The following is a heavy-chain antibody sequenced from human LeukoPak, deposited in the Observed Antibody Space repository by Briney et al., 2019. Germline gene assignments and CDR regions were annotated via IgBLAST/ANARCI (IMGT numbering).Heavy chain of an antibody. J-gene: IGHJ3*02. CDR2: INPSGGST. Sequence: ATVKVSFKASGYTFTSYYMHWVRQAPGQGLEWMGIINPSGGSTSYAQKFQGRVTMTRDTSTSTVYMELSSLRSEDTAVYYCARDRNSSSFSAMDAFDIWGQGTMVTVSS. CDR1: GYTFTSYY. D-gene: IGHD6-6*01. CDR3: ARDRNSSSFSAMDAFDI. V-gene: IGHV1-46*01.